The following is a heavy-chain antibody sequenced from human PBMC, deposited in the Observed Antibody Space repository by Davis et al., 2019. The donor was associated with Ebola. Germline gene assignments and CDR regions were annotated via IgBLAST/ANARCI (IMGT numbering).Heavy chain of an antibody. V-gene: IGHV3-23*01. CDR2: ISGRGGTT. Sequence: PGGSLRLSCAASGFTFSDYAMSWVRQAPGKGLEWVSGISGRGGTTYYAESVKSHFTISRDNSKNTLYLQMNSLRAEDTAVYYCAKDKYSYDYRLDAFDIWGQGTMVTVSS. CDR3: AKDKYSYDYRLDAFDI. CDR1: GFTFSDYA. J-gene: IGHJ3*02. D-gene: IGHD5-18*01.